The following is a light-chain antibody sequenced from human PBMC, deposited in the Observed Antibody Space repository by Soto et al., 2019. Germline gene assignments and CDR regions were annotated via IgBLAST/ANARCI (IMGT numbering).Light chain of an antibody. CDR3: CSFAGSSDFV. CDR1: SNDVGGHNY. V-gene: IGLV2-11*01. CDR2: SIT. J-gene: IGLJ1*01. Sequence: QSALTQPRSVSGSPGQSVTISCTGTSNDVGGHNYVSWYQQHPGKAPKLMISSITKRSSGVPDRFSGSKSGNTASLTISGLQTEDEADYYCCSFAGSSDFVFGTGTKLTVL.